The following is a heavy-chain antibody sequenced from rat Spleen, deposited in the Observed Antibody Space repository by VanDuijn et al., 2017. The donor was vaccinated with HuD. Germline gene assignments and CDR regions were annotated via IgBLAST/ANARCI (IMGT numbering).Heavy chain of an antibody. J-gene: IGHJ2*01. CDR3: TVLTIAAY. Sequence: VQLVESGGGLVHPKESLNLSCAASGFTFSNAAVYWVRQAPGKGLECIARIRTKSNYYATHYADSVKGRFTISRDDSKSMVYLEMDNLNTEDTALYYCTVLTIAAYWGQGVMVTVSS. V-gene: IGHV10-5*01. CDR2: IRTKSNYYAT. D-gene: IGHD1-2*01. CDR1: GFTFSNAA.